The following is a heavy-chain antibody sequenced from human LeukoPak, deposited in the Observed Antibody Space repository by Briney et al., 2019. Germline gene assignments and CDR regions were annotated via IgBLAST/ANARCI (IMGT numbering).Heavy chain of an antibody. CDR2: IYYSGST. D-gene: IGHD5-24*01. CDR1: GGSISSYY. Sequence: SETLSLTCTVSGGSISSYYWSWIRQPPGKGLEWIGYIYYSGSTNYNPSLKSRVTISVDTSKNQFSLKLGSVTAADTAVYYCARGGAPYRDGYFGYWGQGTLVTVSS. CDR3: ARGGAPYRDGYFGY. V-gene: IGHV4-59*01. J-gene: IGHJ4*02.